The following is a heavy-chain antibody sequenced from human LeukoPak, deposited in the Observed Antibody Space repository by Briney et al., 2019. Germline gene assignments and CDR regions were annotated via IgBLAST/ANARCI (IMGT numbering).Heavy chain of an antibody. V-gene: IGHV3-30*03. D-gene: IGHD4-23*01. CDR1: GFSFSSYS. CDR2: ISYDGSNK. Sequence: GGSLRLSCAASGFSFSSYSMNWVRQAPGKGLEWVAVISYDGSNKYYADSVKGRFTISRDNAKNSLYLQMNSLRAEDTAVYYCARDYGGSSPFDYWGQGTLVTVSS. J-gene: IGHJ4*02. CDR3: ARDYGGSSPFDY.